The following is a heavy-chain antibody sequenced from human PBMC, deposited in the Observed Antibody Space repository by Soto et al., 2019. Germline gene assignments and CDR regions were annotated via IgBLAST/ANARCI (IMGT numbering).Heavy chain of an antibody. V-gene: IGHV3-7*05. J-gene: IGHJ4*02. D-gene: IGHD3-10*01. CDR1: GFTFSNYW. CDR2: IKQDGSAK. Sequence: EVQLVESGGGLVQPGGSLRLSCAASGFTFSNYWMTWVRQAPGKGLEWVANIKQDGSAKDYVDSVKGRFTISRDNLKNSLYLEMNSLRAEDTAVYYCGKDCGGTMGGQGTLVTVSS. CDR3: GKDCGGTM.